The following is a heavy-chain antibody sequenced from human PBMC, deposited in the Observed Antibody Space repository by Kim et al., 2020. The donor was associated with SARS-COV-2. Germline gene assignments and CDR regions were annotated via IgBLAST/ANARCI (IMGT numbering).Heavy chain of an antibody. V-gene: IGHV3-21*01. CDR3: AKAPSGGTIDY. J-gene: IGHJ4*02. Sequence: GGSLRLSCAASGFTFTDHRMNWVRQAPGKGLEWVSSLSSSSTYIYYADSVKGRFTISRDNAKNSLYLQMNSLRAEDTAVYYCAKAPSGGTIDYWGQGILVTVSS. CDR2: LSSSSTYI. D-gene: IGHD2-15*01. CDR1: GFTFTDHR.